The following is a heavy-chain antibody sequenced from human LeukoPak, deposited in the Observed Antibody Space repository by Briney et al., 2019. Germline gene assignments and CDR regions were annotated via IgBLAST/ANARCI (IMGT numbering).Heavy chain of an antibody. CDR1: GGSISSSSYY. D-gene: IGHD4-4*01. CDR3: ARSLIQLGRLWYFDL. V-gene: IGHV4-39*07. Sequence: SETLSLTCTVSGGSISSSSYYWGWIRQPPGKGLEWIGSIYYSGSTYYNPSLKSRVTISVDTSKNQFSLKLSSVTAADTAMYYCARSLIQLGRLWYFDLWGRGTLVTVSS. CDR2: IYYSGST. J-gene: IGHJ2*01.